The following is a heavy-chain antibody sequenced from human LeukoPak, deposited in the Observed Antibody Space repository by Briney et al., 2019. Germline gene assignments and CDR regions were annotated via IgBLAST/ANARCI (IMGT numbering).Heavy chain of an antibody. V-gene: IGHV3-48*03. D-gene: IGHD6-13*01. Sequence: GGSLRLSWAASAFTFSSYEMNWVRPAQGKGLEWVSYISSSGSTIYYADSVKGRFTISRDNAKNSLYRQMNSLRAEDTAVYYCARYSLQQLPPSYFDYWGQGTLVTVSS. J-gene: IGHJ4*02. CDR2: ISSSGSTI. CDR3: ARYSLQQLPPSYFDY. CDR1: AFTFSSYE.